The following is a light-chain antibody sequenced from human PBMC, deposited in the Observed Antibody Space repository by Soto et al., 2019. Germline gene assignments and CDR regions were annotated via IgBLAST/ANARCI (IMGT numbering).Light chain of an antibody. V-gene: IGKV3-11*01. CDR3: QQYGSSHPLIN. J-gene: IGKJ5*01. CDR1: RSVSSY. CDR2: DAC. Sequence: EIVLTQAPATLSLAPGESATLSCMTIRSVSSYLAWYQQKPGQAPRLLIYDACNRPTDIPARFSGSGSGTDFPLTISTLQPYDFAVYYCQQYGSSHPLINFGEGQGLE.